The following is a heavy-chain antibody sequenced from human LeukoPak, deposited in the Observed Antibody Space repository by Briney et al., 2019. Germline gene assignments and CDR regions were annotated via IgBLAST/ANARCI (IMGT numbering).Heavy chain of an antibody. V-gene: IGHV3-23*01. CDR2: ISGSGGST. J-gene: IGHJ4*02. CDR3: AKDYRDYDFWSGLTAEGY. CDR1: GFTFSSYA. Sequence: PGGSLRLSCAASGFTFSSYAMSWVRQAPGKGLEWVSAISGSGGSTYYADSVKGRFTISRDNSKNTLYLQMNSLRAEDTAVYYSAKDYRDYDFWSGLTAEGYWGQGTVVTVSS. D-gene: IGHD3-3*01.